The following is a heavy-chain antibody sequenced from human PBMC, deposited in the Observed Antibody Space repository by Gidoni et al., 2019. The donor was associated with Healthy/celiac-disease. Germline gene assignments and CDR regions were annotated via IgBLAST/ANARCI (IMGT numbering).Heavy chain of an antibody. V-gene: IGHV4-39*02. CDR2: IYYSGST. D-gene: IGHD2-15*01. CDR1: GGSISSSSYY. CDR3: AREGGGSCYSCYYYYGMDV. J-gene: IGHJ6*02. Sequence: QLQLQESGPGLVKPSETLSLTCTVSGGSISSSSYYWGWIRQPPGKGLEWIGSIYYSGSTYYNPSLKSRVTISVDTSKNQFSLKLSSVTAADTAVYYCAREGGGSCYSCYYYYGMDVWGQGTTVTVSS.